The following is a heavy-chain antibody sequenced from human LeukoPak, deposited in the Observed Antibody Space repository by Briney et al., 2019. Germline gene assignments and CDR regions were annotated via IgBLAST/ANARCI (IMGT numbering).Heavy chain of an antibody. CDR2: IYYSGST. D-gene: IGHD1-1*01. CDR1: GGSISSYY. CDR3: ARASPRATRTLFDP. Sequence: SETLSLTCTVSGGSISSYYWSWIRQPPGKGLEWIGYIYYSGSTNYNPSLKSRVTISVDTSKNQFSLKLSSVTAADTAVYYCARASPRATRTLFDPWGQGTLVTVSS. V-gene: IGHV4-59*01. J-gene: IGHJ5*02.